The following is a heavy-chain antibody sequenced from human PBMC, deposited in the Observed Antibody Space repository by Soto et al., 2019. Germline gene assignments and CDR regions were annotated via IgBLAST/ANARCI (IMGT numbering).Heavy chain of an antibody. CDR2: VYYSGTT. Sequence: SETQSLTCTVSGGSIRNGDYYWGWIRQPPGKGLEWIGYVYYSGTTYSHPSLNSRVSISVDTSENQFSLRLTSVTAADTAVYYCVTVNLVGAAYYFDYWGPGALVTVSS. J-gene: IGHJ4*02. CDR1: GGSIRNGDYY. V-gene: IGHV4-30-4*01. CDR3: VTVNLVGAAYYFDY. D-gene: IGHD1-26*01.